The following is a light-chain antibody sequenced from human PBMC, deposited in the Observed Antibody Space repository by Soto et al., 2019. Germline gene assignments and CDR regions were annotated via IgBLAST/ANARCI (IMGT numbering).Light chain of an antibody. Sequence: QSVLTQPASVSGSPGQSITISCTGTSSDIGGYNYVSWYQQHPGKAPKLMIYEVSHRPSGVSNRFSGSKSGNTASLTISGLQAEDEADYYCCSYAATYTFVFGTGTKVTVL. CDR3: CSYAATYTFV. CDR2: EVS. V-gene: IGLV2-14*01. CDR1: SSDIGGYNY. J-gene: IGLJ1*01.